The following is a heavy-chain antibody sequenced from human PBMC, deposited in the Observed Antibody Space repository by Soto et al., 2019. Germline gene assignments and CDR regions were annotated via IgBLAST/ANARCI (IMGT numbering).Heavy chain of an antibody. J-gene: IGHJ6*04. CDR2: IYYSGST. Sequence: SETLSLTCTVSGGSISSSSYYWGSIRQPPGKGLEWIGSIYYSGSTYYNPSLKSRVTISVDTSKNQFSLKLSSVTAADTAVYYCARGYSGYVGLMDVWGKGTTVTVSS. D-gene: IGHD5-12*01. CDR1: GGSISSSSYY. CDR3: ARGYSGYVGLMDV. V-gene: IGHV4-39*01.